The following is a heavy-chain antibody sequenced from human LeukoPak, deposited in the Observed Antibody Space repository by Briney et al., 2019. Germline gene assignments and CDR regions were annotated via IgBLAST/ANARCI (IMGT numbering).Heavy chain of an antibody. V-gene: IGHV3-30*14. CDR1: GFTFRSYA. CDR2: ISYDGSNK. J-gene: IGHJ4*02. D-gene: IGHD1-7*01. CDR3: ARGRGITGTIAY. Sequence: SGGSLRLSCAASGFTFRSYAMHWVRQAPGKGLEWVAVISYDGSNKYYADSVKGRFTISRDNSKNTLYLQMNSLRAEDTAVYYCARGRGITGTIAYWGQGTLVTVSS.